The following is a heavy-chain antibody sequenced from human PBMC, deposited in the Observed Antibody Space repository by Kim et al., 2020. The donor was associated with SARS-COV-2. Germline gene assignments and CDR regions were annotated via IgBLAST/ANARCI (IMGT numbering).Heavy chain of an antibody. J-gene: IGHJ6*02. CDR2: IYYSGST. CDR3: ARAAYCGGDCYGFPQLPYYYYGMDV. CDR1: GGSISSYY. Sequence: SETLSLTCSVSGGSISSYYWTWIRQPPGKGLEWIGYIYYSGSTNYNPSLKSRVTISVDTSKNQLSLKLGSVTAADTAVYYCARAAYCGGDCYGFPQLPYYYYGMDVWGQGTTVTVAS. V-gene: IGHV4-59*01. D-gene: IGHD2-21*02.